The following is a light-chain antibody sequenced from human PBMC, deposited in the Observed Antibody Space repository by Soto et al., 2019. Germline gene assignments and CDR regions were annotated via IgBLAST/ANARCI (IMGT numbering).Light chain of an antibody. CDR2: LAS. V-gene: IGKV3-20*01. CDR3: QQYGTSPRT. J-gene: IGKJ1*01. CDR1: QSVSSNY. Sequence: EIVLTQSPGTLSLSPGDRATLSRRASQSVSSNYLAWYQQKPGQPPRLLIYLASIRATGIPDRFSGSGSGTDFTLTIRRLEPEDFAVYYCQQYGTSPRTFGQGTKVEIK.